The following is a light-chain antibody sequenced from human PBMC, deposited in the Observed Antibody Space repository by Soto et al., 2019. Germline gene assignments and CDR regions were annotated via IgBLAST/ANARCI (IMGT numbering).Light chain of an antibody. V-gene: IGKV1-5*03. J-gene: IGKJ1*01. CDR1: QTISSW. Sequence: DTQMTQSPSTLSASVGDRVTIICRASQTISSWLAWYQQKPGKAPKLLIYKASSLESGVPSRFSGSGSGTEFTLTISSLQPDDFATYYCQQYNSYPWTVGQGTKVEIK. CDR2: KAS. CDR3: QQYNSYPWT.